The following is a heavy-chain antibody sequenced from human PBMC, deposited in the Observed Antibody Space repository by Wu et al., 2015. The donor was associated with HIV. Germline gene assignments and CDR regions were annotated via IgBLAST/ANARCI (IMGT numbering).Heavy chain of an antibody. Sequence: QVQLVQSGAEVKKPGASVKVSCKASGYTFTSYGISWVRQAPGQGLEWMGWISAYNGNTNYAQKLQGRVTMTTDTSTSTAYMELRSLRSDDTAVHYCARLYCSSTSCYGNYYMDVWGKGTTVTVSS. CDR2: ISAYNGNT. CDR3: ARLYCSSTSCYGNYYMDV. CDR1: GYTFTSYG. J-gene: IGHJ6*03. D-gene: IGHD2-2*01. V-gene: IGHV1-18*01.